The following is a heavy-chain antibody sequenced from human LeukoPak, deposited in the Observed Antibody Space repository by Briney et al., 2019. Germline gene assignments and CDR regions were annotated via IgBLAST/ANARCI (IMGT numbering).Heavy chain of an antibody. CDR3: ARGNYGYGPCRGADV. CDR2: INHSGST. J-gene: IGHJ6*02. V-gene: IGHV4-34*01. D-gene: IGHD5-18*01. CDR1: GGSFSGYY. Sequence: SETLSLTWAVYGGSFSGYYWSWIRQPPGKGLEWIGEINHSGSTNYNPSLKSRVTISVDTSKNQFSLKLSSVTAADTAVYYCARGNYGYGPCRGADVWGQGTTVTVSS.